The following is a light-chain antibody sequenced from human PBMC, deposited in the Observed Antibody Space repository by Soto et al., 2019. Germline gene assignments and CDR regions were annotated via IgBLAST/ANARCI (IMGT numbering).Light chain of an antibody. CDR2: YVD. CDR3: CSYTSSTTPL. Sequence: QSALTQPASVSGSPGQSITISCTGTSRDVGAYDYVSWYLQYPDKAPQLLIYYVDHRPSGVSSRFSGSKSGNTASLTISGLQAEDEADYYCCSYTSSTTPLFGGGTKLTVL. V-gene: IGLV2-14*03. CDR1: SRDVGAYDY. J-gene: IGLJ2*01.